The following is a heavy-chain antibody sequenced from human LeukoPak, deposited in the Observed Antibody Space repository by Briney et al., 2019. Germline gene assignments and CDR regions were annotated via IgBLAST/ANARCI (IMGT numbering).Heavy chain of an antibody. CDR2: ISAYNGNT. J-gene: IGHJ3*02. CDR1: GYTFTSYG. V-gene: IGHV1-18*01. CDR3: ARGRRERYCSSTSCKGDAFDI. D-gene: IGHD2-2*01. Sequence: ASVKVSCKASGYTFTSYGISWVRQAPGQGLEWMGWISAYNGNTNYAQKLQGRVTMTTDTSTSTAYMELSSLRSEDTAVYYCARGRRERYCSSTSCKGDAFDIWGQGTMVTVSS.